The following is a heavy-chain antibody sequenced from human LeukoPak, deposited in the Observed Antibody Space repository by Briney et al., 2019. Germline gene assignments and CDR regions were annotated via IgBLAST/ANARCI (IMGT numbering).Heavy chain of an antibody. CDR1: GGSISSGDYY. D-gene: IGHD1-26*01. J-gene: IGHJ4*02. CDR2: IYYSGST. V-gene: IGHV4-30-4*08. Sequence: SETLSLTCTVSGGSISSGDYYWSWLRQPPGQGLEWIGYIYYSGSTYYNPSLKRRVPISVDTSKNQYSLKLSSLPAADTAVYYCAREELGAFDYWGQGTLVTVSS. CDR3: AREELGAFDY.